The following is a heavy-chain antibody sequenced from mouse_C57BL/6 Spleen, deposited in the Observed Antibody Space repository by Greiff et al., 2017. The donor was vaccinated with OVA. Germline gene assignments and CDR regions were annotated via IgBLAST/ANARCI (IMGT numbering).Heavy chain of an antibody. CDR3: ARQGTTVVATDFDY. CDR1: GFTFSSYG. Sequence: EVKLVESGGDLVKPGGSLKLSCAASGFTFSSYGMSWVRQTPDKRLEWVATISSGGSYTYYPDSVKGRFTISRDNAKNTLYLQMSSLKSEDTDMYCCARQGTTVVATDFDYWGQGTTLTVSS. V-gene: IGHV5-6*01. CDR2: ISSGGSYT. D-gene: IGHD1-1*01. J-gene: IGHJ2*01.